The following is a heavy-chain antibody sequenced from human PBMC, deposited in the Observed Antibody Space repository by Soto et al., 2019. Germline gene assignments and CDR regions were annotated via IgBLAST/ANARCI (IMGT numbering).Heavy chain of an antibody. CDR1: GGSFSGYY. V-gene: IGHV4-34*01. CDR2: INHSGST. CDR3: ARVGFNWNDDYYGMDV. D-gene: IGHD1-20*01. Sequence: SETLSLTCTVYGGSFSGYYWSWIRQPPGKGLEWIGEINHSGSTNYNPSLKSRVTISVDTSKNQFSLKLSSVTAADTAVYYCARVGFNWNDDYYGMDVWGQGTTVTVSS. J-gene: IGHJ6*02.